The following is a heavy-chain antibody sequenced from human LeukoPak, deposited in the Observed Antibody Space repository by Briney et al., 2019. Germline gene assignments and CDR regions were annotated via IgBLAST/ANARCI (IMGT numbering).Heavy chain of an antibody. CDR1: GFTFSGCG. D-gene: IGHD5-18*01. CDR3: AKDPYSYGSYFDY. V-gene: IGHV3-30*02. CDR2: IWYDGGDK. Sequence: GGSLRLSCAASGFTFSGCGMHWVRKAPAKGLVGVAFIWYDGGDKYYTDSVKGRFTISRDNSKNTLYWQMNSLRAEDTAMYYCAKDPYSYGSYFDYWGQGTLVTVSS. J-gene: IGHJ4*02.